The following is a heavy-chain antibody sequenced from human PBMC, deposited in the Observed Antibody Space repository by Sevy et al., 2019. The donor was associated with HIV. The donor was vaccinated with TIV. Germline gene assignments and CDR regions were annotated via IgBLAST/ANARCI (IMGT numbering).Heavy chain of an antibody. Sequence: SETLSLTCAVSGGSIRSVNWCYWVRQPPGKGLEWIGEIYHTGSTNYNPSLKSRVTISVDNSKNQFSLNLRSVTAADTTVYYCARGGETPRGFDPWGQGSLVTVSS. J-gene: IGHJ5*02. CDR1: GGSIRSVNW. CDR3: ARGGETPRGFDP. CDR2: IYHTGST. D-gene: IGHD3-16*01. V-gene: IGHV4-4*02.